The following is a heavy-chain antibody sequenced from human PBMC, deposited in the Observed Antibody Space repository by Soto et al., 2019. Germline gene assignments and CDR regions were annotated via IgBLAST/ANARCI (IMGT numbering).Heavy chain of an antibody. Sequence: ASVKVSCKASGYTFTSYAMHWVRQAPGQRLEWMGWINAGNGNTKYSQKFQGRVTITRDTSASTAYMELSSLRSEDTAVYYCARSFDSSGYYATDYWGQGTLVTAPQ. CDR3: ARSFDSSGYYATDY. CDR1: GYTFTSYA. D-gene: IGHD3-22*01. V-gene: IGHV1-3*01. CDR2: INAGNGNT. J-gene: IGHJ4*02.